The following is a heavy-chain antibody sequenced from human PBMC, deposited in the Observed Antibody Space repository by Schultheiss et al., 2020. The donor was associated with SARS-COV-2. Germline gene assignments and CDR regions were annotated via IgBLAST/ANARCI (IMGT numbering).Heavy chain of an antibody. D-gene: IGHD2-15*01. CDR3: ARGRSPQAAHFDY. CDR2: IYYSGST. Sequence: SETLSLTCTVSGGSISSYYWSWIRQPPGKGLEWIGSIYYSGSTNYNPSLKSRVTISVDTSKNQFSLKLSSVTAADTAVYYCARGRSPQAAHFDYWGQGTLVTVSS. CDR1: GGSISSYY. V-gene: IGHV4-59*08. J-gene: IGHJ4*02.